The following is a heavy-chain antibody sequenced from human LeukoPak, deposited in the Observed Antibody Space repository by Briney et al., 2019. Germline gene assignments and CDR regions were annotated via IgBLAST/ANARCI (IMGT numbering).Heavy chain of an antibody. D-gene: IGHD5-18*01. CDR2: IYHSGST. CDR1: GGSISSSNW. CDR3: ARVSGDTAFYYFDY. J-gene: IGHJ4*02. Sequence: PSGTLSLTCAVSGGSISSSNWWSWVRQPPGKGLEWIGEIYHSGSTNYNPSLKSRVTISVDKSKNQFPLKLSSVTAADTAVYYCARVSGDTAFYYFDYWGQGTLVTVSS. V-gene: IGHV4-4*02.